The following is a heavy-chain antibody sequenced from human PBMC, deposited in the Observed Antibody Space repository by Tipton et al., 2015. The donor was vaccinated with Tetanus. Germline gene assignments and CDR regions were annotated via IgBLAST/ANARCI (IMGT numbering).Heavy chain of an antibody. D-gene: IGHD4-17*01. CDR1: GSTFREYW. V-gene: IGHV3-7*03. J-gene: IGHJ4*02. CDR3: AKLGAVTTPAY. Sequence: GSLRLSCAASGSTFREYWMSWVRQAPGKGLEWVANIQNDGGETYHLESVRGRFTISRDNGKNSVYLQMNSLRPEDTAVYYCAKLGAVTTPAYWGQGTLVTVSS. CDR2: IQNDGGET.